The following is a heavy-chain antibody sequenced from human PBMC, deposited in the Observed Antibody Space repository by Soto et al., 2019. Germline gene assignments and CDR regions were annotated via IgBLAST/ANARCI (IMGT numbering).Heavy chain of an antibody. CDR3: AKVRADYYYGSGPFDS. J-gene: IGHJ4*02. D-gene: IGHD3-10*01. CDR1: GFTFSSYG. Sequence: QVQLVESGGGVVQPGRSLRLSCAASGFTFSSYGMHWVRQAPGKGLEWVALISSDGSNKYYADSVKGRFTISRDNSKNTLYLQRNALRAEDTAVYYCAKVRADYYYGSGPFDSWSQGTLVTVSS. V-gene: IGHV3-30*18. CDR2: ISSDGSNK.